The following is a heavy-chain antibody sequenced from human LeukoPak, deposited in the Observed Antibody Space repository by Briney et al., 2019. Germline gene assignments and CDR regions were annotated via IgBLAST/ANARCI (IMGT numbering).Heavy chain of an antibody. CDR3: ARRPGSSGYY. CDR2: IYYSGST. Sequence: MSSETLSLTCTVSGGSISSSSYYWGWIRQPPGKGLEWIGSIYYSGSTYYNPSLKSRVTISVDTSKNQFSLKPSSVTAADTAVYYCARRPGSSGYYWGQGTLVTVSS. CDR1: GGSISSSSYY. D-gene: IGHD3-22*01. J-gene: IGHJ4*02. V-gene: IGHV4-39*01.